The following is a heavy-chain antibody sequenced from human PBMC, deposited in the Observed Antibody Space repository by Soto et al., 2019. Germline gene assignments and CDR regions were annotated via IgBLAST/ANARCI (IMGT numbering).Heavy chain of an antibody. CDR2: ISSTSDTI. Sequence: EVQLVESGGGLVQPGGSLRLACVASGITFSTYKMNWVRQAPGKGLEWFSYISSTSDTIYYADSVKGRFTISRDNAKNSLYLQMNSLRVEDTAVYYCPAGKAPGDGYWGQGTLVTVSS. J-gene: IGHJ4*02. D-gene: IGHD3-10*01. CDR1: GITFSTYK. CDR3: PAGKAPGDGY. V-gene: IGHV3-48*01.